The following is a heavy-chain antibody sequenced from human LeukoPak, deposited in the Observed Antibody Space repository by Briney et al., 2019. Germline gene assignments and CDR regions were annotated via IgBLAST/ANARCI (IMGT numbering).Heavy chain of an antibody. J-gene: IGHJ4*01. CDR2: IRTDGTTT. CDR3: AREADPRLYASSPPDY. V-gene: IGHV3-74*01. CDR1: GFGFSNFW. Sequence: QAGGSLRLSCAASGFGFSNFWMHWVRQAPGKGLVWVLRIRTDGTTTVYADSVKGRFTISRDNAKNTLYLQMKSLRVEDTAVYFCAREADPRLYASSPPDYWGQGTPVTVSS. D-gene: IGHD2/OR15-2a*01.